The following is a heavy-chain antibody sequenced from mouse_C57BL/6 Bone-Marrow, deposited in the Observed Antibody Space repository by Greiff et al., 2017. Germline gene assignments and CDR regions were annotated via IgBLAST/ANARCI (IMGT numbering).Heavy chain of an antibody. CDR3: ARDQDYYGSSYWYFDV. D-gene: IGHD1-1*01. Sequence: EVQLVESEGGLVQPGSSMKLSCTASGFTFSDYYMAWVRQVPEKGLEWVANINYDGSSTYYLDSLKSRFIISRDNEKNILYLQMSSLKSEDTATYYCARDQDYYGSSYWYFDVWGPGTTVTVSS. V-gene: IGHV5-16*01. CDR2: INYDGSST. CDR1: GFTFSDYY. J-gene: IGHJ1*01.